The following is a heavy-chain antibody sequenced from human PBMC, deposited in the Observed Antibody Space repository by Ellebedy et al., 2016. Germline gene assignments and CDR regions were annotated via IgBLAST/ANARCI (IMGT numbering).Heavy chain of an antibody. D-gene: IGHD6-19*01. CDR2: VSGGGDST. J-gene: IGHJ4*02. Sequence: GESLKISCVASGFTFRNFFMSWVRQAPGKGLEWVSSVSGGGDSTYVADSVKGRFTISRDNAKNTLYLQMNSLRAEDTAVYYCARDLGSITVWGQGTLVTVSS. CDR3: ARDLGSITV. V-gene: IGHV3-23*01. CDR1: GFTFRNFF.